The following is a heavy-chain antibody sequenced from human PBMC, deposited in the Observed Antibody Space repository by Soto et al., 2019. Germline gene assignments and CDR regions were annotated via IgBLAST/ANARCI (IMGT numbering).Heavy chain of an antibody. CDR3: ARGITGTTYYYYYMDV. J-gene: IGHJ6*03. Sequence: QVQLVQSGDEVKKPGSSVKVSCKASGGTFSSYTISCVRQAPGQGHEWMGRIIPILGIANYAQKFQGRVPITADKFTSTPYMELSSLRSEDTAVYYCARGITGTTYYYYYMDVWGKGTTVTVSS. CDR1: GGTFSSYT. CDR2: IIPILGIA. D-gene: IGHD1-7*01. V-gene: IGHV1-69*02.